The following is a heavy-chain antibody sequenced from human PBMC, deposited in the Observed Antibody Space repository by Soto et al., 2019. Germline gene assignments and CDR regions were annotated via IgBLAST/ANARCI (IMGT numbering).Heavy chain of an antibody. V-gene: IGHV3-30-3*01. CDR3: TRDLFSYDYSGILWFDP. D-gene: IGHD3-16*01. Sequence: PGGSLRLSCAASGFTFSTFALHWVRQAPGEGLEWVALISHDGRIEKYADSVKGRFTISRDNSKNTLYLQMNSLQTEDTAVYYCTRDLFSYDYSGILWFDPWGQGTLVTVSS. J-gene: IGHJ5*02. CDR1: GFTFSTFA. CDR2: ISHDGRIE.